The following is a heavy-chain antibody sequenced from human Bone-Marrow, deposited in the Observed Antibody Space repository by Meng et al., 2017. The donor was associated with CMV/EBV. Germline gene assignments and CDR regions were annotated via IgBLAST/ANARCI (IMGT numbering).Heavy chain of an antibody. D-gene: IGHD2-2*01. CDR2: ISSSSSYI. CDR1: GFTFSSYS. CDR3: ARGHCSSTSCYRHYFDY. Sequence: GESLKISCAASGFTFSSYSMNWVRQAPGKGLEWVSSISSSSSYIYYADSVKGRFTISRDNAKNSLYLQMNSLRAEDTAVYYCARGHCSSTSCYRHYFDYWAQGTLVTVSS. V-gene: IGHV3-21*01. J-gene: IGHJ4*02.